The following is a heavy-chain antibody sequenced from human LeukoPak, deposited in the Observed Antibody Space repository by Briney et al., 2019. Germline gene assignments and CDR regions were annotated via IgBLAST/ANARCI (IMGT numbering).Heavy chain of an antibody. CDR1: GGTFSSYT. CDR2: IIPILGIA. J-gene: IGHJ6*03. V-gene: IGHV1-69*02. CDR3: ANSQRRFLEELYYYYYMDV. D-gene: IGHD3-3*01. Sequence: SVKVSCKASGGTFSSYTISWVRQAPGQGLEWMGRIIPILGIANYAQKFQGRVTITADKSTSTAYMELSSLRSENAAVYYCANSQRRFLEELYYYYYMDVWGKGTTVTVSS.